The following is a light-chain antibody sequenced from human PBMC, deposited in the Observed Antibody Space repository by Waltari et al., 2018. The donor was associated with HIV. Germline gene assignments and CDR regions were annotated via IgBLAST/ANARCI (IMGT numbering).Light chain of an antibody. J-gene: IGLJ2*01. CDR3: NSYTSSSHVI. CDR1: SSDVGGYNY. CDR2: DGS. V-gene: IGLV2-14*01. Sequence: QSALTQPASVSGSPGPSITISCTGTSSDVGGYNYVSWYQHHPGQAPKLMIFDGSNRPSGVSNRFSGSKSGNTASLTISGLQAEDEADYYCNSYTSSSHVIFGGGTKLTVL.